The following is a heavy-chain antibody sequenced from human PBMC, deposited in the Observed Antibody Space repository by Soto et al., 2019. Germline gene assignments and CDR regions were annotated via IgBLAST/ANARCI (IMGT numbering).Heavy chain of an antibody. CDR1: GGTFSSYA. CDR2: IIPIFGTA. J-gene: IGHJ6*02. CDR3: ARVAPRYCSSTSCDFSRGRNYYYYYDMDV. D-gene: IGHD2-2*01. V-gene: IGHV1-69*01. Sequence: QVQLVQSGAEVKKPGSSVKVSCKASGGTFSSYAISWVRQAPGQGLEWIRGIIPIFGTANYAQKFQGRVTITADEATSTAYMELSSLRSEDTAVYYCARVAPRYCSSTSCDFSRGRNYYYYYDMDVWRQGTMVTVSS.